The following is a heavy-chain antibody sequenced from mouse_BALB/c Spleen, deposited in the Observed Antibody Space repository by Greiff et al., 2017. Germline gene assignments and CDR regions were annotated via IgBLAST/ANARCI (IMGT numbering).Heavy chain of an antibody. CDR2: IWSGGST. CDR1: GFSLTSYG. D-gene: IGHD2-14*01. CDR3: ASSYYRYDGAMDY. V-gene: IGHV2-2*02. Sequence: VKLMESGPGLVQPSQSLSITCTVSGFSLTSYGVHWVRQSPGKGLEWLGVIWSGGSTDYNAAFISRLSISKDNSKSQVFFKMNSLQANDTAIYYCASSYYRYDGAMDYWGQGTSVTVSS. J-gene: IGHJ4*01.